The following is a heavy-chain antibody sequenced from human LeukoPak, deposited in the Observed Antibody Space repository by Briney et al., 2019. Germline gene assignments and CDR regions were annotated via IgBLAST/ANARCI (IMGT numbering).Heavy chain of an antibody. V-gene: IGHV3-21*01. CDR2: ISSSSSYI. J-gene: IGHJ4*02. Sequence: GGSLRLSCAASGFTFSSYSMNWVRQAPGKGLEWVSSISSSSSYIYYADSVKGRFTISRDNAKNSLYLQMNSLRAEDTAVYYCARLLTCYDYVWGSYRYTALDYWGQGTLVTVSS. CDR1: GFTFSSYS. CDR3: ARLLTCYDYVWGSYRYTALDY. D-gene: IGHD3-16*02.